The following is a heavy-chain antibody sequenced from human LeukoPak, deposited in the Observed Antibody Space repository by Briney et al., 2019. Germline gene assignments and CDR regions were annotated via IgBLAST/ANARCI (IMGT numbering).Heavy chain of an antibody. CDR1: GGSISTSSYF. CDR3: ARDYTTMVRGVTNFDY. J-gene: IGHJ4*02. Sequence: PSETLSLICTVSGGSISTSSYFWRWVRQPPGKGLEWIGNLFYSGSTYSSPSLKSRVTISLDTSRNQFSLKLNSVTAADTAVYYCARDYTTMVRGVTNFDYWGQGTLVTVSS. D-gene: IGHD3-10*01. CDR2: LFYSGST. V-gene: IGHV4-39*07.